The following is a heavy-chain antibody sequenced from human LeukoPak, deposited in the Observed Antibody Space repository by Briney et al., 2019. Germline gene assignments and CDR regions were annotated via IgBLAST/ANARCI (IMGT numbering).Heavy chain of an antibody. J-gene: IGHJ4*02. Sequence: SETLSLTCTVSGGSISSHYWSWIRQPPGKGLEWIGYIYYSGSTNYNPSLKSRVTISVDTSKNQFSLRLTSVTAADTAVYYCARDGNAIRFLEWFQPLDYWGQGTLVTVSS. CDR3: ARDGNAIRFLEWFQPLDY. CDR2: IYYSGST. V-gene: IGHV4-59*11. CDR1: GGSISSHY. D-gene: IGHD3-3*01.